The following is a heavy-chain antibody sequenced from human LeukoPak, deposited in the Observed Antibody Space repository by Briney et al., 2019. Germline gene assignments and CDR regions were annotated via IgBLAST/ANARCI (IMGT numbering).Heavy chain of an antibody. Sequence: ASVKVSCKASGYTFTSYGISWVRQAPGQGLEWMGWISAYNGNTNCAQKLQGRVTITADESTSTAYMELSSLRSEDAAVYYCARERGDGLHDYWGQGTLVTVSS. J-gene: IGHJ4*02. CDR3: ARERGDGLHDY. CDR2: ISAYNGNT. D-gene: IGHD4-11*01. V-gene: IGHV1-18*01. CDR1: GYTFTSYG.